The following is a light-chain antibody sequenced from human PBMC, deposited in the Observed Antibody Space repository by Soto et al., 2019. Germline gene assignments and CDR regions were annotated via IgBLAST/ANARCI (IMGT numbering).Light chain of an antibody. CDR1: QSVGSS. J-gene: IGKJ2*01. CDR3: QQYYNWPPFT. V-gene: IGKV3-15*01. Sequence: EIVMTQSPATLSVSPGQRVTLSCRASQSVGSSLAWYQQKPGQAPRLLIYGASTRATGIPARFSGSGSGTAFTLTISSLQSEDFANYYWQQYYNWPPFTFGQGTKLEIK. CDR2: GAS.